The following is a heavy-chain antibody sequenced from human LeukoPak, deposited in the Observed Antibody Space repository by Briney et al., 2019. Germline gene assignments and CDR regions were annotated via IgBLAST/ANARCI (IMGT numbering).Heavy chain of an antibody. J-gene: IGHJ4*02. V-gene: IGHV3-30*02. D-gene: IGHD6-13*01. CDR3: AKRHPTSWYVVDY. CDR1: GFTFSSYG. Sequence: SGGSLRLSCAASGFTFSSYGMHWVRQAPGKGLEWVAFIRYDGSNKYYADSVKGRFTISRDNSKNTLYLQMNSLRAEDTAVYYCAKRHPTSWYVVDYWGQGTLVTVSS. CDR2: IRYDGSNK.